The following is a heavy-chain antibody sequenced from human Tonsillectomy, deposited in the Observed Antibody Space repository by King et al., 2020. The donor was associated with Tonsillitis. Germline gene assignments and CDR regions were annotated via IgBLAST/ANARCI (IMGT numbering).Heavy chain of an antibody. D-gene: IGHD1-1*01. CDR3: ARDRYNDPTI. J-gene: IGHJ4*02. CDR2: LYNGGTA. CDR1: GFIVGSNY. V-gene: IGHV3-53*01. Sequence: QLVESGGGLMQPGGSLRLSCAASGFIVGSNYMSWVRQAPGKGLEWVSVLYNGGTAYYADSVKGRFTISRDSSQNTLYLQMNSLTAEDTAVYYCARDRYNDPTIWGQGTLVTVSS.